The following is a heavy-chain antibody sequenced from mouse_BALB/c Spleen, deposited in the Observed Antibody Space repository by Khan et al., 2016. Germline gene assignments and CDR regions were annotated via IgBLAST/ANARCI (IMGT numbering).Heavy chain of an antibody. J-gene: IGHJ3*01. V-gene: IGHV1-4*01. D-gene: IGHD2-1*01. Sequence: QVRLQQSGAELARPGASVKMSCKASGYTFTTYTMQWVKQRPGQGLEWIGYINPSSHYSNYNQKFKDKATLTADKSSSTAYMQLSSLTSEDSAVYYCARGDGNNAYWGQGTLVTVSA. CDR1: GYTFTTYT. CDR3: ARGDGNNAY. CDR2: INPSSHYS.